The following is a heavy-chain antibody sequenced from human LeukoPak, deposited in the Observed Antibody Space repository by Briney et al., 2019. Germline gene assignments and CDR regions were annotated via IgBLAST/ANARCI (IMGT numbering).Heavy chain of an antibody. CDR3: ATRGYRSYYYYGMDV. Sequence: GESLKISCKGSGYSFTSYWIGWVRQMPGKGLEWMGIIYPGDSDTRYSPSFQGQVTISADKSVSTAYLQWSSLKASDTAMYYCATRGYRSYYYYGMDVWGQGTTVTVSS. J-gene: IGHJ6*02. V-gene: IGHV5-51*01. D-gene: IGHD5-12*01. CDR1: GYSFTSYW. CDR2: IYPGDSDT.